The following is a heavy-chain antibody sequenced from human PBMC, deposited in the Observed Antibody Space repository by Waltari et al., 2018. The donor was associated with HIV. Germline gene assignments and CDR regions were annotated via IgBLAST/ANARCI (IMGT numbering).Heavy chain of an antibody. CDR3: ARDLSYYYGMDV. V-gene: IGHV3-21*01. CDR1: GFSFSSYS. J-gene: IGHJ6*02. Sequence: EVRLVESGGGLVKPGGSLRLSCVVSGFSFSSYSMKWVRQAPGKGLEWVSSIMGPIDYIYYGDSVKGRFTVSRDNAKNSLYLQMNSLRAEDSAIYYCARDLSYYYGMDVWGPGTTVIVSS. CDR2: IMGPIDYI.